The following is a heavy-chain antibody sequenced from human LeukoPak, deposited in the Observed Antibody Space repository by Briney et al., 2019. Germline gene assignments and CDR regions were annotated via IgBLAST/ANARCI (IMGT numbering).Heavy chain of an antibody. D-gene: IGHD2-2*01. J-gene: IGHJ3*02. Sequence: GRSLRLSSAPSGFTLSIYAMHWVRQAPGKGLEWVAVISYDGSNKYYADSVKGRFTISRDNSKNTLYLQMNSLRAEDTAVYYCARDSPYIVVVPAAAGAFDIWGQGTIVT. CDR1: GFTLSIYA. V-gene: IGHV3-30*01. CDR2: ISYDGSNK. CDR3: ARDSPYIVVVPAAAGAFDI.